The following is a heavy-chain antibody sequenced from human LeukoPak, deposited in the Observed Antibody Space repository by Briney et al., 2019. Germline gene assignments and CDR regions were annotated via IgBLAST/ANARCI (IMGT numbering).Heavy chain of an antibody. Sequence: ASVKVSCKASGGTFSSHAISWVRQAPGQGLEWMGGIIPIFGTAKYAQKFQGRVTITADESTSTAYMELSSLRSEDTAVYYCARDSSEFRSLIPHWGQGTLVTVSS. J-gene: IGHJ1*01. CDR2: IIPIFGTA. V-gene: IGHV1-69*13. D-gene: IGHD2-21*01. CDR1: GGTFSSHA. CDR3: ARDSSEFRSLIPH.